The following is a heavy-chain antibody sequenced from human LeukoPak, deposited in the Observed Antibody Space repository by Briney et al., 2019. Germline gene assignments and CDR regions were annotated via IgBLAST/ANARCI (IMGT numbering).Heavy chain of an antibody. D-gene: IGHD1-26*01. CDR2: IYSGGTT. CDR3: GGNRRGSDSATDY. J-gene: IGHJ4*02. CDR1: GFNISNHY. V-gene: IGHV3-66*01. Sequence: GGSLRLSCAASGFNISNHYMSWVRQAPGKGLGWVSIIYSGGTTHYAASVKGRFNISRDTSENTLYFQMNSLRDEDTAVYCCGGNRRGSDSATDYWGQRTLVTVSS.